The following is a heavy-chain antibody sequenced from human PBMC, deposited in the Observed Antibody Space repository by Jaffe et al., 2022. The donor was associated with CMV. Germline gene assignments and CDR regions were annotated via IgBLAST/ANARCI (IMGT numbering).Heavy chain of an antibody. CDR3: ARDAINNWNDVSGFDP. CDR2: INGDGSSI. CDR1: GFTFSSYW. V-gene: IGHV3-74*01. D-gene: IGHD1-1*01. Sequence: EVQVVESGGGLVQPGGSLRLSCAASGFTFSSYWMQWVRQAPGEGLVWVSRINGDGSSISYADSVKGRFTISRDNAKNTLYLQMNSLRAEDTAVYYCARDAINNWNDVSGFDPWGQGTLVTVSS. J-gene: IGHJ5*02.